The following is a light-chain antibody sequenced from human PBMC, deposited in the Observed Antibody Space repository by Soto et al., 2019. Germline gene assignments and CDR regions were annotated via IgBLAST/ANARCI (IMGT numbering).Light chain of an antibody. CDR1: QSISIN. CDR2: GAS. CDR3: QQYNNWPRT. Sequence: EIVLTQSPGTLSVSPGDRVTLSCRASQSISINLAWYQHKPGQAPRLLLYGASTRATGIPVRFSGSGFGTEFALTISSLQSEDFAVYYCQQYNNWPRTFGQGTKVDIK. V-gene: IGKV3-15*01. J-gene: IGKJ1*01.